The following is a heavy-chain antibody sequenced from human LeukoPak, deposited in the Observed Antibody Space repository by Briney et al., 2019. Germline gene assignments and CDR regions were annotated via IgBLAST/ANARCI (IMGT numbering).Heavy chain of an antibody. J-gene: IGHJ4*02. CDR2: IYYGGTT. CDR3: ARHGGALDYFDS. CDR1: NGLISKYY. Sequence: PSETLSLTCSVGNGLISKYYCRWIRQSPGKGLEWIGYIYYGGTTSYNPSLKRRVTISVHSPKNHFSLRLTSLTAADTALCYCARHGGALDYFDSWGPGSLVIVSS. V-gene: IGHV4-59*08. D-gene: IGHD2-15*01.